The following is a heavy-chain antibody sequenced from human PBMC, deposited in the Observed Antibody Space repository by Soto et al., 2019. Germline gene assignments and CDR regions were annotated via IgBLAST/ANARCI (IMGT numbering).Heavy chain of an antibody. CDR1: GYTFTSYA. CDR2: INAGNGNT. V-gene: IGHV1-3*01. J-gene: IGHJ1*01. D-gene: IGHD3-3*01. CDR3: ARVFEADTGFQH. Sequence: ASVKVSCKASGYTFTSYAMHWVRQAPGQRLEWMGWINAGNGNTKYSQKFQGRVTITRDTSASTAYMELSSLRSEDTVFYYCARVFEADTGFQHWGRGTLVTVSS.